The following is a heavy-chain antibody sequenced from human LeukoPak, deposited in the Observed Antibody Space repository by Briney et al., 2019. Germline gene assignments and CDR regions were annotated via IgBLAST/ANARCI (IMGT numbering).Heavy chain of an antibody. Sequence: ASVKVSCKASGYTFTGYYMHWVRQAPGQGLEWMGWINPNSGGTNYAQKFQGRVTMTRDTSISTAYMELSRLRSDDTAVYYCARDISRTSCCYPLPHVVFDIWGQGKMVTVSS. CDR1: GYTFTGYY. D-gene: IGHD2-2*01. J-gene: IGHJ3*02. CDR3: ARDISRTSCCYPLPHVVFDI. CDR2: INPNSGGT. V-gene: IGHV1-2*02.